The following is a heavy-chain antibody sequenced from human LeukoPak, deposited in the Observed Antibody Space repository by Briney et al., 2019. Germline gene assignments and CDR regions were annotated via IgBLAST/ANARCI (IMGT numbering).Heavy chain of an antibody. V-gene: IGHV4-4*07. CDR1: GGSISIYY. D-gene: IGHD4-17*01. CDR3: ARRNTVTRAFDY. J-gene: IGHJ4*02. CDR2: IYTSGST. Sequence: SETLSLTCTVSGGSISIYYWNWIRQPAGKGLEWIGRIYTSGSTSYNPSLKSRVTMSVDTSKNEFSLKLSSVTAADTSVYYCARRNTVTRAFDYWGQGTLVTVSS.